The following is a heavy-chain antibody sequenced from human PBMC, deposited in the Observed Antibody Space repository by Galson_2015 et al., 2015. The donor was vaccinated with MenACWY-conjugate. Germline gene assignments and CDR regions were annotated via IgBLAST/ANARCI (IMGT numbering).Heavy chain of an antibody. CDR3: ARHGPSWGYYFDY. D-gene: IGHD7-27*01. J-gene: IGHJ4*02. CDR1: GGSISGSY. Sequence: TLSLTCTVSGGSISGSYWSWIRQPPGKRLEWIGYIYYSGNTHYNPSLKSRVTISVDTSKNQFSLKLSSVTAADTAVFYCARHGPSWGYYFDYWGQGTLVTVSS. V-gene: IGHV4-59*08. CDR2: IYYSGNT.